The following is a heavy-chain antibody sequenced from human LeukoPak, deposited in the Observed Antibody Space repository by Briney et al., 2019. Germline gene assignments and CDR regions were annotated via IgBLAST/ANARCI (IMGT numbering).Heavy chain of an antibody. J-gene: IGHJ4*02. V-gene: IGHV4-34*01. CDR1: GGSFSGYY. CDR2: INHSGYT. CDR3: SRQVVGNDY. Sequence: PSETLSLTCAVYGGSFSGYYWSWIRRPPGKGLEWIGEINHSGYTNYNPSLKSRVTLSIDTSKNQFSLRLNSVTAADTAVYYCSRQVVGNDYWGQGTLVTVSS. D-gene: IGHD3-22*01.